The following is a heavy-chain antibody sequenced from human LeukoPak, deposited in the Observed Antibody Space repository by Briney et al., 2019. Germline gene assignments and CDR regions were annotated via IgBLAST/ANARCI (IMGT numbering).Heavy chain of an antibody. J-gene: IGHJ6*02. D-gene: IGHD5-18*01. CDR3: ARGPIQLWIHNAMDV. Sequence: GRSLRLSCTGSRFTFGDHAMSWVRQAPGKGLEWVGFIRSKAYRGTTEYAASVKGRFTISRDDSASIAYLQMNSLRTEDTTVYYCARGPIQLWIHNAMDVWGQGTTVTVSS. CDR1: RFTFGDHA. CDR2: IRSKAYRGTT. V-gene: IGHV3-49*04.